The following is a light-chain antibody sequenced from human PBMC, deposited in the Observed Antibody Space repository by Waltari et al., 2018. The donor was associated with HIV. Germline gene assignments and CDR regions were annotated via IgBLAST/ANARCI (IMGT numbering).Light chain of an antibody. CDR1: QSISSS. CDR2: KAS. CDR3: QQYGRSRT. V-gene: IGKV1-5*03. Sequence: DIQMTQSPSTLSASVGDRVSITCRASQSISSSLALYQQKPGKVPKLLIYKASTLESGVPSRFSGSGSGTQFTLTISSLQPDDFATYYCQQYGRSRTFGQGTKVDIK. J-gene: IGKJ1*01.